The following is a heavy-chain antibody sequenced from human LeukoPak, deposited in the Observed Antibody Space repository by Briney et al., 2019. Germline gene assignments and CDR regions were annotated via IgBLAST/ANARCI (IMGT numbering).Heavy chain of an antibody. CDR2: ISSSGST. Sequence: SETLSLTCTVSGGSIGSGTYYWGWIRQPPGKGLEWIGSISSSGSTNYNPSLESRVTISVDTSKNQFSLKLSSVTAADTAVYYCARHITHRLYPYYFDYWGQGTLVTVSS. CDR1: GGSIGSGTYY. J-gene: IGHJ4*02. D-gene: IGHD3-10*01. V-gene: IGHV4-39*01. CDR3: ARHITHRLYPYYFDY.